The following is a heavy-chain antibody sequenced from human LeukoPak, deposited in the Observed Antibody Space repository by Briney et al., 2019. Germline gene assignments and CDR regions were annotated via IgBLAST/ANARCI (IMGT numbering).Heavy chain of an antibody. V-gene: IGHV4-30-2*01. J-gene: IGHJ5*02. Sequence: SETLSLTCTVSGGSISSGGYSWSWIRQPPGKGLEWIGYIYHSGSTYYNPSLKSRVTISVDRSKNQFSLKLSSVTAADTAVYYCARASPGDWFDPWGQGTLVTVSS. CDR1: GGSISSGGYS. CDR2: IYHSGST. CDR3: ARASPGDWFDP.